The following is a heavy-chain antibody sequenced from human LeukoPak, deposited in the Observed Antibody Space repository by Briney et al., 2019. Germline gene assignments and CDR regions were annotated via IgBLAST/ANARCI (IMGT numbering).Heavy chain of an antibody. J-gene: IGHJ4*02. CDR1: GYTFTSYG. Sequence: ASVKVSCKASGYTFTSYGISWVRQAPGQGLEWMGGIIPIFGTANYAQKFQGRVTITADESTSTAYMELSSLRSDDTAVYYCARVSAVLLWFGEQTYDYWGQGTLVTVSS. CDR2: IIPIFGTA. CDR3: ARVSAVLLWFGEQTYDY. D-gene: IGHD3-10*01. V-gene: IGHV1-69*13.